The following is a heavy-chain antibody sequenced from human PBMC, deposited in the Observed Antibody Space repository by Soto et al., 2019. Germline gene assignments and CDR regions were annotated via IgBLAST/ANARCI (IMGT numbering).Heavy chain of an antibody. Sequence: TEYITSAVQEDSRGREFLSWSRRPPGTGLRWFGTISYSGSTTYTPPLKSRVTISVDTSKNQFSLRLSSVTPADTAVYYCARAGTATIPLDYWGQGTLVTVS. V-gene: IGHV4-59*01. CDR3: ARAGTATIPLDY. D-gene: IGHD2-2*02. CDR2: ISYSGST. CDR1: EDSRGREF. J-gene: IGHJ4*02.